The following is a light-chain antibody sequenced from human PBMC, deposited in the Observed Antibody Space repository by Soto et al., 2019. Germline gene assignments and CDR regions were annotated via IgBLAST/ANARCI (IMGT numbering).Light chain of an antibody. CDR1: QRILTY. V-gene: IGKV1-39*01. Sequence: DIRLTQSPSSLSASVGDRISITCRASQRILTYLNWYQEKPGRAPQLLLYAASRLQSGVPSRFSGSGSGTTFTLTISSLQPEDFATYYCHQSYSTFQTFGQGTKVDIK. J-gene: IGKJ1*01. CDR2: AAS. CDR3: HQSYSTFQT.